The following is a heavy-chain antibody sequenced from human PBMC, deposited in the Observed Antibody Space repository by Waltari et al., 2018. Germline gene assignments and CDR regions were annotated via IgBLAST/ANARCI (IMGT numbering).Heavy chain of an antibody. V-gene: IGHV3-74*01. CDR3: ARDEMGYDSSGNSLSDY. J-gene: IGHJ4*02. CDR2: INSDWSST. D-gene: IGHD3-22*01. Sequence: EVQLVESGGGLVQPGGSLRLSCAASGFTFSSYWMHWVRQAPGKGLVWVSRINSDWSSTSYADSVKGRFTISRDNAKNTLYLQMNSLRAEDTAVYYCARDEMGYDSSGNSLSDYWGQGTLVTVSS. CDR1: GFTFSSYW.